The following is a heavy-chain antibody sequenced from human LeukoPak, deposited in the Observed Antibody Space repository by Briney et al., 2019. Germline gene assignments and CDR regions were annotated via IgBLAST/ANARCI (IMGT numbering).Heavy chain of an antibody. CDR1: GYTFTSYG. CDR3: ARGYYYDSSGYYYVGDH. D-gene: IGHD3-22*01. J-gene: IGHJ4*02. V-gene: IGHV1-18*01. CDR2: ISAYNGNT. Sequence: ASVKVSCKASGYTFTSYGISWVRQAPGQGLEWMGWISAYNGNTNYAQKLQGRVTMTTDTSTSTAYMELRSLRSDDTAVYYCARGYYYDSSGYYYVGDHWGQGTLVTVSS.